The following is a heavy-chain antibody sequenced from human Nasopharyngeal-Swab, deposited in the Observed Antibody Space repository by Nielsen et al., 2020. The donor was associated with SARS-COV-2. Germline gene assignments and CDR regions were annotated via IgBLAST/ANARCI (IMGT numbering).Heavy chain of an antibody. Sequence: GESLKISCAASGFTFSSYWMSWVRQAPGKGLEWVANIKQDGSEKYYVDSVKGRFTISRDNAKNSLYLQMNSLRAEDTAVYYCARDRDYAGAFDIWGQGTMVTGSS. CDR2: IKQDGSEK. V-gene: IGHV3-7*01. J-gene: IGHJ3*02. CDR1: GFTFSSYW. CDR3: ARDRDYAGAFDI. D-gene: IGHD2-2*01.